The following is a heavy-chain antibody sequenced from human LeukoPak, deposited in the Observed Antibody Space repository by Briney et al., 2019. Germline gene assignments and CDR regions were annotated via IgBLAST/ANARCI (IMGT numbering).Heavy chain of an antibody. J-gene: IGHJ4*02. V-gene: IGHV3-48*04. CDR3: ARDAVTGYSSGWYKPFPFDY. CDR1: GFNFNNYN. Sequence: SGGSLRLSCAASGFNFNNYNMNWVRQAPGKGLEWVSYITLSSSSIYYADSVKGRFTISRDNTKNSLYLQMNSLRVDDTAVYYCARDAVTGYSSGWYKPFPFDYWGQGSLVTVSS. D-gene: IGHD6-19*01. CDR2: ITLSSSSI.